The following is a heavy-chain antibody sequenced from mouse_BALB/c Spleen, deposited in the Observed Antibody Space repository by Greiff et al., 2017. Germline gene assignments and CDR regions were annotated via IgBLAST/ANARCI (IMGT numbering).Heavy chain of an antibody. D-gene: IGHD2-10*02. CDR2: IWAGGST. J-gene: IGHJ3*01. Sequence: VKLQESGPGLVAPSQSLSITCTVSGFSLTSYGVHWVRQPPGKGLEWLGVIWAGGSTNYNSALMSRLSISKDNSKSQVFLKMNSLQTDDTAMYYCARGEYGNYGFAYWGQGTLVTVSA. V-gene: IGHV2-9*02. CDR1: GFSLTSYG. CDR3: ARGEYGNYGFAY.